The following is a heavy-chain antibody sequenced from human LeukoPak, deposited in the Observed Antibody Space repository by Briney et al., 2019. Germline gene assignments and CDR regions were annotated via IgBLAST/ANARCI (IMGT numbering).Heavy chain of an antibody. CDR2: ISSSSSTI. CDR3: ARNFLEDSY. V-gene: IGHV3-48*01. CDR1: GFTFTTYN. D-gene: IGHD3-3*01. J-gene: IGHJ4*02. Sequence: PGGSLRLSCSASGFTFTTYNMNWVRQAPGKGLEWVSYISSSSSTIYYADSVKGRFTISRDNAKNSLYLQMNSLGAEDTAVYYCARNFLEDSYWGQGTLVTVSS.